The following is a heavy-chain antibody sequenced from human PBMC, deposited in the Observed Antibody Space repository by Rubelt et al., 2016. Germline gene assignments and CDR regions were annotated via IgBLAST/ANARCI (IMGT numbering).Heavy chain of an antibody. CDR3: ARHLRSGSGYYSPFVY. CDR1: GGSIRSSFYY. CDR2: INYSGST. V-gene: IGHV4-39*06. Sequence: LQLQESGPGLVKPSETLSLTRSVSGGSIRSSFYYWGWIRQPPGKGLEWIGSINYSGSTYYNPSLKNRVTISVDTSKNPVPLKVTAVPAAGPAVYYCARHLRSGSGYYSPFVYWGQGTLVTVSS. J-gene: IGHJ4*02. D-gene: IGHD3-22*01.